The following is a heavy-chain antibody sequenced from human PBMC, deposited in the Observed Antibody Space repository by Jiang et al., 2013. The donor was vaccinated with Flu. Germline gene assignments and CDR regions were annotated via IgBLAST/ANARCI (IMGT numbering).Heavy chain of an antibody. D-gene: IGHD4-17*01. CDR3: ARSGNPYGDYDH. CDR1: GYTFTDNHHP. Sequence: GYTFTDNHHPIRLGAPGPLDRGLNSWAGSAPIVVVRNYAQRFKGRVSMTRDTPINTAYMELRGLTSDDTAIYYCARSGNPYGDYDHWGQGTLVTVSS. V-gene: IGHV1-2*02. J-gene: IGHJ5*02. CDR2: SAPIVVVR.